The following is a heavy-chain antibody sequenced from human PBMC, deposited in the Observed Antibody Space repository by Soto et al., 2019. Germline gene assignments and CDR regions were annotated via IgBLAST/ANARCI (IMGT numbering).Heavy chain of an antibody. D-gene: IGHD1-1*01. V-gene: IGHV4-59*01. Sequence: PSETLSHTCTVSGASISSYYWSWIRQPPGKGLEWIGYIYYSGSTNYNPSLKSRVTISVDTSKNQFSLKLSSVTAADTAVYYCARLQFHRYEPCGHGTLVTVPS. CDR2: IYYSGST. CDR1: GASISSYY. CDR3: ARLQFHRYEP. J-gene: IGHJ5*02.